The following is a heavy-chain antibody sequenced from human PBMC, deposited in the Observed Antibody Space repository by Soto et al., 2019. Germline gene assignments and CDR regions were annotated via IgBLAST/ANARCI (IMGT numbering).Heavy chain of an antibody. Sequence: QVQLQESGPGLVKPSETLSLTCTVSHDSSSNYKWSWIRQPPGRRLEWIGYIDSNGGTSYNPSLHIRVTISTDTSPNQFSLKLSSVTAADTAVYYCVRQGFGRLHGLVDVWGQGTTVTVSS. V-gene: IGHV4-59*08. CDR1: HDSSSNYK. CDR2: IDSNGGT. D-gene: IGHD3-10*01. CDR3: VRQGFGRLHGLVDV. J-gene: IGHJ6*02.